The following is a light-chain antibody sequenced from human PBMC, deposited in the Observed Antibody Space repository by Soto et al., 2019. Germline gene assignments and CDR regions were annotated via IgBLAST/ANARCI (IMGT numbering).Light chain of an antibody. CDR2: DSS. CDR1: QSVAKF. J-gene: IGKJ5*01. CDR3: QQWKNWPPIT. Sequence: EIELTQSPATLSVSPGETATLSCRASQSVAKFLAWYQQRHGQPPRLLIFDSSNRATGVTVRFSGTGSGTVVTLTICSLQPEDSALYYCQQWKNWPPITLGQGTRLEIK. V-gene: IGKV3-11*01.